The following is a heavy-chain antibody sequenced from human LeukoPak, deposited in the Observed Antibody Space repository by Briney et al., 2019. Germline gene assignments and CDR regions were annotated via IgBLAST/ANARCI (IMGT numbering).Heavy chain of an antibody. J-gene: IGHJ4*02. Sequence: GGSLRLSCAASGFTFSSYGMHWVRQAPGKGLEWVAFIRYDGSNKYYADSVKGRFTISRDNAKNSLYLQMNSLRAEDTAVYYCARDDYGGLDYWGQGTLVTVSS. D-gene: IGHD4/OR15-4a*01. CDR1: GFTFSSYG. CDR3: ARDDYGGLDY. CDR2: IRYDGSNK. V-gene: IGHV3-30*02.